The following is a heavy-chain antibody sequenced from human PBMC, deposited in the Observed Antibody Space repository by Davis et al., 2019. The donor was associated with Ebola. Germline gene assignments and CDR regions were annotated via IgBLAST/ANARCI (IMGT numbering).Heavy chain of an antibody. CDR1: GYTFTSYY. V-gene: IGHV1-46*01. D-gene: IGHD6-6*01. CDR3: ARSGQLAGSYYGMDV. CDR2: INPSGGST. Sequence: ALVKVSCKASGYTFTSYYMHWVRQAPGQGLEWMGIINPSGGSTSYAQKFQGRVTMTRDTSTSTVYMELSSLRSEDTAVYYCARSGQLAGSYYGMDVWGQGTTVTVSS. J-gene: IGHJ6*02.